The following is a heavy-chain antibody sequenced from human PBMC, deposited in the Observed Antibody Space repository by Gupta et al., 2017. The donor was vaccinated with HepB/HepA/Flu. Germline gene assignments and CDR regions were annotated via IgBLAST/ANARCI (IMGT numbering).Heavy chain of an antibody. D-gene: IGHD3-10*01. V-gene: IGHV3-21*01. CDR3: ARVRVSRILVLEVDYGMDV. CDR2: ISSSSSYI. J-gene: IGHJ6*02. CDR1: GFTFSSYS. Sequence: GESGGGLVKPGGSLRLSCAASGFTFSSYSMNWVRQAPGKGLEWVSSISSSSSYIYYADSVKGRFTISRDNAKNSLYLQMNSLRAEDTAVYYCARVRVSRILVLEVDYGMDVWGQGTTVTVSS.